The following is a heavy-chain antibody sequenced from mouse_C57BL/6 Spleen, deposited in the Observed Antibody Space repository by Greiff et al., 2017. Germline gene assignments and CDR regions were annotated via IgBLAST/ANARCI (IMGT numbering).Heavy chain of an antibody. CDR1: GFSFNTYA. D-gene: IGHD1-1*01. CDR3: VRRTTTVDWYFDV. CDR2: IRSKSNNYAT. V-gene: IGHV10-1*01. Sequence: EVKVVESGGGLVQPKGSLKLSCAASGFSFNTYAMNWVRQAPGKGLEWVARIRSKSNNYATYYADSVKDRFTISRDDSESMLYLQMNNLKTEDTAMYYCVRRTTTVDWYFDVWGTGTTVTVSS. J-gene: IGHJ1*03.